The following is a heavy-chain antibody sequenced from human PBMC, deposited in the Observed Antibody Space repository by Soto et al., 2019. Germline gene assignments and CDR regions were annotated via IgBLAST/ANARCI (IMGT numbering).Heavy chain of an antibody. CDR1: GFTFSSYA. J-gene: IGHJ6*02. Sequence: QVQLLESGGGVVQPGRSLRLSCAASGFTFSSYAMHWVRQAPGKGLEWVAVISYDGSNKYYADSVKGRFTISRDNSKNTLYLQMNSLRAEDTAVYYCARDASGDYSLSFGMDVWGQGTTVTVSS. CDR2: ISYDGSNK. D-gene: IGHD4-17*01. CDR3: ARDASGDYSLSFGMDV. V-gene: IGHV3-30-3*01.